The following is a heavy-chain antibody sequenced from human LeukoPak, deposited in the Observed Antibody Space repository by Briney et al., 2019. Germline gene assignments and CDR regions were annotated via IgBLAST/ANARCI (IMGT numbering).Heavy chain of an antibody. V-gene: IGHV3-7*03. J-gene: IGHJ1*01. CDR2: IKQDGSEK. CDR3: AKDRATFLSSFPH. D-gene: IGHD2/OR15-2a*01. Sequence: GGSLRLSCVVSGFTFSSYWMSWVRQAPGKGLEWVANIKQDGSEKYYVDSVKGRFTISRDNVKNSLYLHMNSLRPEDTALYYCAKDRATFLSSFPHWGQGTLVTVSS. CDR1: GFTFSSYW.